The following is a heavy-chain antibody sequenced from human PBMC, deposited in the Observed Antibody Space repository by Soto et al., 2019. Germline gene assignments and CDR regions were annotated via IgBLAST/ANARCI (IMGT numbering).Heavy chain of an antibody. V-gene: IGHV3-21*01. Sequence: GGSLRLSCAASGFTFSSYSMNWVRQAPGKGLEWVSSISSSSSYIYYADSVKGRFTISRDNAKNSLYLQMNSLRAEDTAVYYCAIPPTMVRGEIDYWGQGTLVTVSS. J-gene: IGHJ4*02. CDR1: GFTFSSYS. CDR3: AIPPTMVRGEIDY. CDR2: ISSSSSYI. D-gene: IGHD3-10*01.